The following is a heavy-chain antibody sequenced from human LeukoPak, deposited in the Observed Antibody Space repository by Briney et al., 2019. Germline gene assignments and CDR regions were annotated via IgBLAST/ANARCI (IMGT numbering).Heavy chain of an antibody. V-gene: IGHV4-4*07. J-gene: IGHJ4*02. CDR1: GGSISSYY. CDR2: IYTSGST. CDR3: ARGATVTTRDPLPFDY. D-gene: IGHD4-17*01. Sequence: SETLSLTCTVSGGSISSYYWSWIRQPAGKGLEWIGRIYTSGSTNYNPSLKSRVTMSVDTSKNQFSLKLSSVTAADTAVYYCARGATVTTRDPLPFDYWGQGTLVTVSS.